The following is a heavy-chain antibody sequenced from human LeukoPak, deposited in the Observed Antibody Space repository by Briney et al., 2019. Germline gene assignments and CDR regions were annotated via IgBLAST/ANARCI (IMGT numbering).Heavy chain of an antibody. CDR3: ARDQFVTYYYGSATRARRSFDI. CDR2: ISANNGDT. CDR1: GYTFTSYG. Sequence: GASVKVSCKASGYTFTSYGFSWVRQAPGQGLEWMGWISANNGDTDYARKFQDRVTLTTDTSTSTAYMELRSLRSDDTAVYYCARDQFVTYYYGSATRARRSFDIWGQGTMVTVSS. J-gene: IGHJ3*02. V-gene: IGHV1-18*01. D-gene: IGHD3-10*01.